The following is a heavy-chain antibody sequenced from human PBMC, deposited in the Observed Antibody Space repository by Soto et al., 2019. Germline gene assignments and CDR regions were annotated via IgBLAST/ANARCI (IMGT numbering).Heavy chain of an antibody. CDR3: APARSDIGRSSFGRRLDV. V-gene: IGHV4-61*03. D-gene: IGHD3-3*01. CDR2: IFFTGAT. J-gene: IGHJ6*02. CDR1: GDSVTSGHYF. Sequence: QVQLQESGPGLVKPSETLSLICIVSGDSVTSGHYFWNWIRQPPGKGLEWIGHIFFTGATNYSPSLKNRVNMSVDTSKIHLSLTLTSVTAAALAIYYCAPARSDIGRSSFGRRLDVWRQGTTVTVSS.